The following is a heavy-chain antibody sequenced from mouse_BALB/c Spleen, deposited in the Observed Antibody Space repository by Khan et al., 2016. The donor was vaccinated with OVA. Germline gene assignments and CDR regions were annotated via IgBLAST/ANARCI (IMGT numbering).Heavy chain of an antibody. Sequence: QVQLQQSGAELAKPGASVKMSCKASGYMFTSYWMNWVKQRPGQGLEWIGYINPSSGYTDYNQKFKDKATLTADKSSSTAYMQLSSLTSEDSAVYSLARSGYGSLAYWGQGTLVTVSA. D-gene: IGHD1-1*01. CDR2: INPSSGYT. J-gene: IGHJ3*01. V-gene: IGHV1-7*01. CDR3: ARSGYGSLAY. CDR1: GYMFTSYW.